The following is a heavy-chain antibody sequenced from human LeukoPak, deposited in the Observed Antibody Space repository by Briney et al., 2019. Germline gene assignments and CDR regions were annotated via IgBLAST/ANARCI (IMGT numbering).Heavy chain of an antibody. D-gene: IGHD3-22*01. CDR1: GGSISSYY. J-gene: IGHJ4*02. V-gene: IGHV4-4*07. CDR3: AGSYYYDSSGYYYHY. Sequence: SETLSLTCTVSGGSISSYYWSWIRQPAGKGLEWIGRIYTSGSTNYNPSLKSRVTMSVDTSKNQFSLKLSSATAADTAVYYCAGSYYYDSSGYYYHYWGQGTLVTVSS. CDR2: IYTSGST.